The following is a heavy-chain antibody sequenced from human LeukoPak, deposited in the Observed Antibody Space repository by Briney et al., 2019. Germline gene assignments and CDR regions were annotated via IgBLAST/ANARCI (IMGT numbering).Heavy chain of an antibody. J-gene: IGHJ4*02. D-gene: IGHD2-2*02. CDR3: ARYTEYYFDY. CDR1: GFTFSTYW. CDR2: TKRDGSEL. Sequence: GGSLRLSCAASGFTFSTYWMTWVRQAPGKGLEWVANTKRDGSELYYANSVKGHFTISRDNAKNSLYLQMNSLRAEDTAVYYCARYTEYYFDYWGQGTLVTVSS. V-gene: IGHV3-7*01.